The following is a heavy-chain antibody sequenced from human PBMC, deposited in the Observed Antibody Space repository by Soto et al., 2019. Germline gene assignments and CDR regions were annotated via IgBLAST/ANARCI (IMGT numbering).Heavy chain of an antibody. CDR1: GFTFSIYA. Sequence: GGSLRLSCAASGFTFSIYAMSWVRQAPGKGLEWVSSISGSGTSSYYADSVKGRFTFSRDNSKNTLNLQMNSLRADDTAVYFCAKYHPDGRYGSLYYWGQGTLVTVSS. D-gene: IGHD1-1*01. CDR2: ISGSGTSS. CDR3: AKYHPDGRYGSLYY. J-gene: IGHJ4*02. V-gene: IGHV3-23*01.